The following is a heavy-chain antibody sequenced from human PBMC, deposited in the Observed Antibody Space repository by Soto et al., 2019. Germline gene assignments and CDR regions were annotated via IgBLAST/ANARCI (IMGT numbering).Heavy chain of an antibody. J-gene: IGHJ6*02. D-gene: IGHD5-18*01. Sequence: QVQLVESGGGVVQPGRSLRLSCAASGFTFSSYGMHWVRQAPGKGLEWVAVIWYDGSNKYYADSVKGRFTISRDNSKNTLYLQMNSLRAEDTVVYYCARGQAAMVPTNHYGMDVCGQGTTVTVSS. CDR1: GFTFSSYG. CDR2: IWYDGSNK. CDR3: ARGQAAMVPTNHYGMDV. V-gene: IGHV3-33*01.